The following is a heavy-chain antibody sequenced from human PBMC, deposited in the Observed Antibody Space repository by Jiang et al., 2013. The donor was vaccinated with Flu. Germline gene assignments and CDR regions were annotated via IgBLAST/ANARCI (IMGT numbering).Heavy chain of an antibody. CDR2: IDWDDDK. Sequence: PTQTLTLTCSFSGFSLSTSGMCVTWIRQPPGKALEWLALIDWDDDKYYSTSLKTRLTISKDISKNQVVLTMTNMDPVDTATYYCARIRRTVTMSWGEEAFDVWGQGTMVTVSS. CDR3: ARIRRTVTMSWGEEAFDV. J-gene: IGHJ3*01. V-gene: IGHV2-70*01. D-gene: IGHD4-17*01. CDR1: GFSLSTSGMC.